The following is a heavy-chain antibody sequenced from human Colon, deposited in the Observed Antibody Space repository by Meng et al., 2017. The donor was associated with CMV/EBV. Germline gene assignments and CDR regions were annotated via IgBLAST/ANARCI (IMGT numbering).Heavy chain of an antibody. Sequence: SGYTFTSIDITWVRQASGQGLEWMGWMKPSTGNTDDAQKFQGRVTMTRDTSTTTAYLDLRSLRSDDTAVYHCAWYYYGSGTSKFDYWGQGTLVTVSS. V-gene: IGHV1-8*01. CDR1: GYTFTSID. CDR2: MKPSTGNT. D-gene: IGHD3-10*01. J-gene: IGHJ4*02. CDR3: AWYYYGSGTSKFDY.